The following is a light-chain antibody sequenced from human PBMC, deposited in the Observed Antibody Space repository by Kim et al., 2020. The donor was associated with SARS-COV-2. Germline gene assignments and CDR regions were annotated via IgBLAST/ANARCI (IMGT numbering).Light chain of an antibody. CDR1: KLGDKY. Sequence: VSPGQTASITCSGDKLGDKYACWYQQKPGQSPVVVIYQDTRRPSGVPERFSGSNSGNTATLTISETQALDEADYYCQAWDSNNVVFGGGTKLTVL. CDR2: QDT. CDR3: QAWDSNNVV. J-gene: IGLJ2*01. V-gene: IGLV3-1*01.